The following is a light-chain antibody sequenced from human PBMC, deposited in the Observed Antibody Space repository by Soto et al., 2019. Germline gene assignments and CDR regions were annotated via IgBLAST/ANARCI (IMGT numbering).Light chain of an antibody. V-gene: IGKV3-11*01. J-gene: IGKJ4*01. CDR3: QQRSNWPLT. Sequence: DIVLTQSPGTLSLSPGERATLSCRASQSVSSNYLAWYQQKPGQAPRLLIYDASNRATGIPARFSGSGSGTDFTLTISSLEPEDFAVYYCQQRSNWPLTFGGGTKVDI. CDR2: DAS. CDR1: QSVSSNY.